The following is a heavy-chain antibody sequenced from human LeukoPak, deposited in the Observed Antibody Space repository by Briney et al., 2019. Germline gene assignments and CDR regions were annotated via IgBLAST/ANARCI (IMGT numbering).Heavy chain of an antibody. CDR3: ARDGYYDSSGYYERGYYYYYMDV. V-gene: IGHV1-8*02. CDR2: MNPNSGNT. Sequence: ASVKVSCKASGYTFTSYDINWVRQATGQGLECMGWMNPNSGNTGYAQKFQGRVTMTRNTSISTAYMELSSLRSEDTAVYYCARDGYYDSSGYYERGYYYYYMDVWGKGTTVTISS. D-gene: IGHD3-22*01. CDR1: GYTFTSYD. J-gene: IGHJ6*03.